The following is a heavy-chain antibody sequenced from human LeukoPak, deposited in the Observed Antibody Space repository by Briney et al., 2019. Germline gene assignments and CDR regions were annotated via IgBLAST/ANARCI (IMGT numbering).Heavy chain of an antibody. J-gene: IGHJ6*03. Sequence: QSGGSLRLSCAASGFTFSSYWMSWVRQAPGKGLEWVANIKQDGSEKYYVDSVKGRFTISRDNAKNSLYLQMNSLRAEDTAVYYCAREGHIGSTHYYYYMDVWGKGTTVTVSS. D-gene: IGHD6-13*01. CDR3: AREGHIGSTHYYYYMDV. CDR2: IKQDGSEK. V-gene: IGHV3-7*01. CDR1: GFTFSSYW.